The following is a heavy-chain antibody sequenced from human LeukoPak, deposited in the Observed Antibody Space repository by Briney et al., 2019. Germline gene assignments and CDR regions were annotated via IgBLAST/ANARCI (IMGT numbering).Heavy chain of an antibody. V-gene: IGHV1-69*05. CDR2: IIPIFGTA. Sequence: SVKVSCKASGGTSSSYAISWVRQAPGQGLEWMGRIIPIFGTANYAQKFQGRVTITTDESTSTAYMELSSLRSEDTAVYYCARTYDTSSGWTRFFDYWGQGTLVTVSS. J-gene: IGHJ4*02. D-gene: IGHD6-19*01. CDR1: GGTSSSYA. CDR3: ARTYDTSSGWTRFFDY.